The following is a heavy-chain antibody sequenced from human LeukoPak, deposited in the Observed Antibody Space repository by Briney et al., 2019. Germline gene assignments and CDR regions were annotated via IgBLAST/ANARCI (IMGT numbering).Heavy chain of an antibody. CDR3: ARADDFWGGFFDI. V-gene: IGHV4-59*01. Sequence: SETLALTCTVSGGSLSSYYWGWIRQPPGKGLEWIGYMSYSGNSKYNPSLKSRVTISLDTSKNQFSLKLTSVTAADTAVYYCARADDFWGGFFDIWSQGTMVTVSS. CDR1: GGSLSSYY. D-gene: IGHD3-3*01. CDR2: MSYSGNS. J-gene: IGHJ3*02.